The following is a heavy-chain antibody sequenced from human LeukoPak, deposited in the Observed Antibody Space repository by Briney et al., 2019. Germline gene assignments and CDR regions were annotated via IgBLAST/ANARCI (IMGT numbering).Heavy chain of an antibody. CDR2: INTNTGNP. D-gene: IGHD3-22*01. CDR1: GYTFTSYA. Sequence: GASVKVSCKASGYTFTSYAMNWVRQAPGQGLEWMGWINTNTGNPTYAQGFTGRFVFSLDTSVSTAYLQISSLKAEDTAVYYCARDQSSYYYDSSGYYPYYYYGMDVWGQGTTVTVSS. CDR3: ARDQSSYYYDSSGYYPYYYYGMDV. J-gene: IGHJ6*02. V-gene: IGHV7-4-1*02.